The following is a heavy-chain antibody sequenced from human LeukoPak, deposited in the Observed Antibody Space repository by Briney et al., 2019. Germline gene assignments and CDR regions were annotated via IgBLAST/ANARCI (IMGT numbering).Heavy chain of an antibody. D-gene: IGHD6-19*01. CDR1: GYTFTGYY. Sequence: ASVKVSCKASGYTFTGYYMHWVRQAPGQGLEWMGWINPNSGGTNYAQKFQGRVTMTRGTSISTAYMELSSLTSDDTAVYYCAREIAVAGYFDYWGQGTLVTVSS. V-gene: IGHV1-2*02. J-gene: IGHJ4*02. CDR2: INPNSGGT. CDR3: AREIAVAGYFDY.